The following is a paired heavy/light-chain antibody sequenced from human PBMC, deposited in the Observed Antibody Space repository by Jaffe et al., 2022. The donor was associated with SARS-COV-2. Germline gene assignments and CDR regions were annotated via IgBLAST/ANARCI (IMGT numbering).Light chain of an antibody. V-gene: IGKV3-20*01. CDR2: AAS. CDR3: QQCGTSPPTLI. CDR1: QSVSSNY. J-gene: IGKJ4*01. Sequence: EIVLTQSPGTLSLSPGERATLSCRASQSVSSNYLAWYQQRPGQAPRLLIYAASIRATGIPDRFSGSGSGTDFTLTISRLEPEDFAVYYCQQCGTSPPTLIFGGGTKVEI.
Heavy chain of an antibody. CDR2: IDATGSA. J-gene: IGHJ2*01. CDR1: GYSITSGYY. D-gene: IGHD2-21*01. V-gene: IGHV4-38-2*02. CDR3: ARLPHIVVPRPLPLRFDV. Sequence: QVQLQESGPGLVKPSETLSLTCIVSGYSITSGYYWGWIRQPPGKGLEWIASIDATGSAYYNPSLKSRVTVSVDTSQNQFSLKLTSVAAADTAVYYCARLPHIVVPRPLPLRFDVCGRGTLVTVSS.